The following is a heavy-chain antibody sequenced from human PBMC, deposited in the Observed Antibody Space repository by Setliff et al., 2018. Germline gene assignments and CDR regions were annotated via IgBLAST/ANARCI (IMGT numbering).Heavy chain of an antibody. J-gene: IGHJ6*02. CDR1: GFTFSDYY. D-gene: IGHD6-13*01. CDR3: ARVLNFSGAAGSSYYYYYYGMDV. CDR2: ISSSGSTI. V-gene: IGHV3-11*01. Sequence: PGGSLRLSCAASGFTFSDYYMSWIRQAPGKGLEWVSYISSSGSTIYYADSVKGRFTISRDNAKNSLYLQMNSLRAEDTAVYYCARVLNFSGAAGSSYYYYYYGMDVWGQGTTVTVSS.